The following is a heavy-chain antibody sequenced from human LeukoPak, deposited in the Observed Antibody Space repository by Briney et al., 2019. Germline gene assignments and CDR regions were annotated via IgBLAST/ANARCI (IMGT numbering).Heavy chain of an antibody. CDR3: ARGAGAKSFDY. Sequence: PSETLSLTCTVSGGSISSFYWSWIRQPPGNGLEWIGHIFYSGSTNYNPSLKSRVTISVDTSKNQFSLKLNSVTAADTALYYCARGAGAKSFDYWGQGTLVTVSS. CDR1: GGSISSFY. D-gene: IGHD4/OR15-4a*01. V-gene: IGHV4-59*01. CDR2: IFYSGST. J-gene: IGHJ4*02.